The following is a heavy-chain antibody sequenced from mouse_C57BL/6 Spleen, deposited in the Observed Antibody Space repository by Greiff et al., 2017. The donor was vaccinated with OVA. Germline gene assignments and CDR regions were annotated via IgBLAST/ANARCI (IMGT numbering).Heavy chain of an antibody. CDR3: ARDYSNGYFDG. Sequence: EVQVVESGGGLVKPGGSLTLSCAASGFTFSSYAMSWVRQTPEKRLEWVATISDGGSYTYYPDNVKDRFTISRDNAKNNLYLQMSHLKSEDTAMYYCARDYSNGYFDGWGTGTTVTVAS. CDR1: GFTFSSYA. D-gene: IGHD2-5*01. J-gene: IGHJ1*03. V-gene: IGHV5-4*01. CDR2: ISDGGSYT.